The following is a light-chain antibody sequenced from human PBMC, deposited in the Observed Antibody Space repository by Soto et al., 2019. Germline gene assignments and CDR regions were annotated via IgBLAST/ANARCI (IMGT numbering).Light chain of an antibody. V-gene: IGLV1-44*01. CDR1: SSNIGTNA. Sequence: LTQLPSASGTPGQRVTISCSGGSSNIGTNAVNWYQQLPGTAPKLLIYNNNQRPSGVPDRFSGSKSGTSASLAISGLQSEDEADYYCAAWDDSLNGYVFGTGTKLTVL. J-gene: IGLJ1*01. CDR2: NNN. CDR3: AAWDDSLNGYV.